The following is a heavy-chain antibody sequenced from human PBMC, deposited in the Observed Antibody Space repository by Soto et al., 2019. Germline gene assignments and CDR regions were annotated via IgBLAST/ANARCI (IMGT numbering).Heavy chain of an antibody. Sequence: GASVKVSCKASGSPFSTSGVSWMRHAPRQGLEWMGWISGSNGDTKYAQKFQGRLTVTTDTSTNTVYMELRSLISNDSATYYCARMGDQWGSWLFTFDLWGQGTMVTVSS. J-gene: IGHJ3*01. CDR1: GSPFSTSG. CDR3: ARMGDQWGSWLFTFDL. D-gene: IGHD6-13*01. CDR2: ISGSNGDT. V-gene: IGHV1-18*01.